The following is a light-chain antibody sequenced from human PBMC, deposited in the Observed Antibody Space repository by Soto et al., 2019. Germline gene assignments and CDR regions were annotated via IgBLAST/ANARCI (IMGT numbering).Light chain of an antibody. V-gene: IGKV1-12*01. Sequence: DIQMTQSPSSVSASVGDRVTITCRASQGISNWLAWYQQKPGQAPKLLISAASSLQRGVPSRFSGSGSGTDFPLTISSLQAEDFVTYYCQQANSFPPAFGGGTKVEIK. CDR1: QGISNW. J-gene: IGKJ4*01. CDR2: AAS. CDR3: QQANSFPPA.